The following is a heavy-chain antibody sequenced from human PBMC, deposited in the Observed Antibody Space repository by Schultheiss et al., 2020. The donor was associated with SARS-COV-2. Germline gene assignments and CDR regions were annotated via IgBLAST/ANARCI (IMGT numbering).Heavy chain of an antibody. CDR3: AREAPGPYYYDSSGYRPTDAFDI. CDR1: GFTFSSYE. J-gene: IGHJ3*02. CDR2: ISSSGSTI. Sequence: GGSLRLSCAASGFTFSSYEMNWVRQAPGKGLEWVSYISSSGSTIYYADSVKGRFTISRDNSKNTLYLQMNSLRAEDTAVYYCAREAPGPYYYDSSGYRPTDAFDIWGQGTMVTVSS. D-gene: IGHD3-22*01. V-gene: IGHV3-48*03.